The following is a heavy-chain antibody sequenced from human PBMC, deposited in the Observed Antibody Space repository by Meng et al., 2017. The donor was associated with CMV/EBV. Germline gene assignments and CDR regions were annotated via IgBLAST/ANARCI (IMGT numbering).Heavy chain of an antibody. D-gene: IGHD6-6*01. J-gene: IGHJ4*02. CDR3: ARDLSIAARPL. Sequence: GESLKISCAASGFAYNNYAMHWVRQTPGKGLEWVSGVSGSGGSTYYADSVKGRFTISRDNSKNTLYLQMNSLRAEDTAVYYCARDLSIAARPLWGQGTLVTVSS. V-gene: IGHV3-23*01. CDR1: GFAYNNYA. CDR2: VSGSGGST.